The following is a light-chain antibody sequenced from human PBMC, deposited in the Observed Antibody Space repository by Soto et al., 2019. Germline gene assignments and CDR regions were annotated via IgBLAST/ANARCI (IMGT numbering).Light chain of an antibody. V-gene: IGKV1-39*01. CDR2: GSS. CDR3: KQTYDSLVS. CDR1: QTISDY. J-gene: IGKJ4*01. Sequence: DIQMTQSPPSLSASVGDRVTITCRASQTISDYLHWYQQKPGKAPTLLIYGSSSLQTGVPPRFSGSGSGTEFTLTISSLQPEDFGTYYCKQTYDSLVSFGGGTKVDLK.